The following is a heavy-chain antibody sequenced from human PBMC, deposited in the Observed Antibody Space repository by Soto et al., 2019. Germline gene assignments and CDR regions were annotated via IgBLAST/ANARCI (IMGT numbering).Heavy chain of an antibody. Sequence: ASVKVSCTASGYTFTSYGISWVRQAPGQGLEWMGWISAYNGNTNYAQKLQGRVTMTTDTSTSTAYMELRSLRSDDTAVYYCATAGVVVPAAMPYYYYYGMDVWGQGTTVTVSS. J-gene: IGHJ6*02. CDR3: ATAGVVVPAAMPYYYYYGMDV. CDR1: GYTFTSYG. CDR2: ISAYNGNT. D-gene: IGHD2-2*01. V-gene: IGHV1-18*04.